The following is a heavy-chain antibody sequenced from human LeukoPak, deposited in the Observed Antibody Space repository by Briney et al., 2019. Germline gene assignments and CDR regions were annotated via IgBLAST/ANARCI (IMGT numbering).Heavy chain of an antibody. CDR3: ARGPQLSRSYWYFDL. CDR2: ISTSGST. Sequence: SETLSLTCTVSGGSMSSYYWSWIRQPAGKGLEWIGRISTSGSTNYNPSLKSRVTMSVDTSKNQFSLKLSSVTAADTAVYYCARGPQLSRSYWYFDLWGRGTLVTVSP. J-gene: IGHJ2*01. D-gene: IGHD1-1*01. CDR1: GGSMSSYY. V-gene: IGHV4-4*07.